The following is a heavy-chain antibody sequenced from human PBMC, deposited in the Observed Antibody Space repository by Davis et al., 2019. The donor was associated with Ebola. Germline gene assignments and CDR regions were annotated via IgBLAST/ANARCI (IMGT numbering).Heavy chain of an antibody. J-gene: IGHJ4*02. CDR2: IYYSGST. Sequence: PSETLSLTCIVSGGSINSGGYFWNWIRQPPGKGLEWIGYIYYSGSTNFNPSLKSRVTISLDTSKNQFLLKLSSVTAADSAVYYCARGLGWFPIAAAGSPFDYWGQGTLVTVSS. V-gene: IGHV4-31*03. CDR3: ARGLGWFPIAAAGSPFDY. CDR1: GGSINSGGYF. D-gene: IGHD6-13*01.